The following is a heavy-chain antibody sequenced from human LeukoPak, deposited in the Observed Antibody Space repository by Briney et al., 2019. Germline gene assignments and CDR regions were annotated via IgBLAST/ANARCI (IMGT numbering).Heavy chain of an antibody. CDR1: GFTFGDYA. CDR3: QKYSSSSFDL. CDR2: IRSKVYAETT. Sequence: GGSLRLSCTGSGFTFGDYAVSWFRQAPGKGLEWVSFIRSKVYAETTEYAASVKGRFTISRDDSKGIAYLQMNSLKTEDTAVYYCQKYSSSSFDLWGQGTLVTVSS. V-gene: IGHV3-49*03. J-gene: IGHJ4*02. D-gene: IGHD6-6*01.